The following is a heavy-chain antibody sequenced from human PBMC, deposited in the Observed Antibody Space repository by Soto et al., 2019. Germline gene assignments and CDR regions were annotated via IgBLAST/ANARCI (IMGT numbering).Heavy chain of an antibody. J-gene: IGHJ6*02. CDR1: GFTFSSYS. CDR3: ARVGGYCSGGSCYPDYYYYGMDV. Sequence: PGGSLRLSCAASGFTFSSYSMNWVRQAPGKGLEWVSSISSSSSYIYYADSAKGRFTISRGNAKNSLYLQMNSLRAEDTAVYYCARVGGYCSGGSCYPDYYYYGMDVWGQGTTVTVSS. CDR2: ISSSSSYI. D-gene: IGHD2-15*01. V-gene: IGHV3-21*01.